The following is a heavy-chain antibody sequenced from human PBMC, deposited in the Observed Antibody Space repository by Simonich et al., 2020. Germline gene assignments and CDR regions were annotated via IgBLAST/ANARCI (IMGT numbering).Heavy chain of an antibody. CDR3: ARHAGFAFDI. CDR1: GGSISSSSYY. D-gene: IGHD6-13*01. V-gene: IGHV4-39*01. J-gene: IGHJ3*02. Sequence: QLQLQESGPGLVKPSETLSLTCTVSGGSISSSSYYWGWIRQPPGKGLEWIGSIYYSGGTYYNPALKSRVTISVDTAKNQFALKLSSVTAADTAVYYCARHAGFAFDIWGQGTMVTVSS. CDR2: IYYSGGT.